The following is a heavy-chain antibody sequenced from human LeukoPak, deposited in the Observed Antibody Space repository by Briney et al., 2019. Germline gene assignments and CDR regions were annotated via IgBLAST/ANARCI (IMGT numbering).Heavy chain of an antibody. V-gene: IGHV2-70*11. CDR3: ARIRLSSGYHFDY. J-gene: IGHJ4*02. CDR1: GYSISSGYYW. Sequence: TLSLTCTVSGYSISSGYYWGWIRQPPGKALEWLARINWDDDKYYSTSLKTRLTISKDTSKNQVVLTMTNMDPVDTATYYCARIRLSSGYHFDYWGQGTLVTVSS. D-gene: IGHD3-22*01. CDR2: INWDDDK.